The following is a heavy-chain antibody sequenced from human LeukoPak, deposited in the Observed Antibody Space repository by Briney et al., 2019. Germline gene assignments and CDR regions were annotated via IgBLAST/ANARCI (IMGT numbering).Heavy chain of an antibody. CDR2: IFHSGSI. V-gene: IGHV4-38-2*01. CDR3: VRMGVSYYYDSSTYYPVAFDV. D-gene: IGHD3-22*01. CDR1: GYSISSGYY. Sequence: PSETLSLTCGVSGYSISSGYYWGWIRQSPGKGLEWNGAIFHSGSIYYNPSLKRRLTLSVDTSKSQFSPKLNSATAADTAVYYCVRMGVSYYYDSSTYYPVAFDVWGQGTMVTVSS. J-gene: IGHJ3*01.